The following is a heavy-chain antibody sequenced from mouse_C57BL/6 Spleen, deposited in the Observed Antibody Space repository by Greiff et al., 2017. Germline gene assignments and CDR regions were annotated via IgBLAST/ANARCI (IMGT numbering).Heavy chain of an antibody. D-gene: IGHD3-2*02. J-gene: IGHJ3*01. CDR2: INPGSGNT. Sequence: QVQLKQSGAELVRPGASVKLSCKASGYTFTDYYINWVKQRPGQGLEWIARINPGSGNTYYNEKFKGKATLTAEKSSSTAYMQLSSLTSEDSAVYFCAREGAAQSRLAYWGQGTLVTVSA. CDR1: GYTFTDYY. V-gene: IGHV1-76*01. CDR3: AREGAAQSRLAY.